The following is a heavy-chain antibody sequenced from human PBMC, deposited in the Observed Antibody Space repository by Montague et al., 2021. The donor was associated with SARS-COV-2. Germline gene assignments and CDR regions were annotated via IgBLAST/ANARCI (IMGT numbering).Heavy chain of an antibody. CDR1: GCSISSYY. V-gene: IGHV4-59*01. J-gene: IGHJ3*02. CDR2: IYYSGST. CDR3: ARGSGWMGNAFDI. D-gene: IGHD6-19*01. Sequence: SETLSLTCTVSGCSISSYYWSWIRQPPGKGLEWIGYIYYSGSTNXXPSLKSRVTISVDTSKNQFSLKLSSVTAADTAVYYCARGSGWMGNAFDIWGQGTMVTVSS.